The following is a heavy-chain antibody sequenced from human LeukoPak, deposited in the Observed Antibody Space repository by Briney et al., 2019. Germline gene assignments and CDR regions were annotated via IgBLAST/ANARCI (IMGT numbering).Heavy chain of an antibody. CDR2: INANSGGT. D-gene: IGHD6-19*01. CDR1: GYTFTGYY. CDR3: ARDRIAVADPPNWFDP. J-gene: IGHJ5*02. Sequence: ASVKVSCKASGYTFTGYYMHWVRQAPGQGLEWMGWINANSGGTNYAQKFQGRVTMTRDTSISTAYMELSRLRSDDTAVYYCARDRIAVADPPNWFDPWGQGTQVTVSS. V-gene: IGHV1-2*02.